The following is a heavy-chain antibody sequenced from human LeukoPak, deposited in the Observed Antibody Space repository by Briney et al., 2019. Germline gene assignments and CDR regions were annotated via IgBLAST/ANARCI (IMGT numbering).Heavy chain of an antibody. CDR1: GYTFTSYD. CDR2: MNPNSGNT. J-gene: IGHJ4*02. D-gene: IGHD5-18*01. CDR3: ARGVDMWIQLSLDY. V-gene: IGHV1-8*01. Sequence: ASVTVSCKASGYTFTSYDINWVRQAPGQGLEWMGWMNPNSGNTDYAQKFQGRVTMTRNTSISTAYMELSSLRSEDTAVYYCARGVDMWIQLSLDYWGQGTLVTVSS.